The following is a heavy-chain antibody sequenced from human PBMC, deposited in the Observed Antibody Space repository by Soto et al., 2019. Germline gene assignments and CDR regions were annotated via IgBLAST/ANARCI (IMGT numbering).Heavy chain of an antibody. J-gene: IGHJ6*04. Sequence: QVQLVESGGGEVQPGRSLTISCAASGFTFSTYGMHWVRQTPGKVLDWVAVISYDVTNKFYSDSVKGLFTISRYNFKNTLTLQMNSLRADDTAVYSCAKDLQSYGDYDYYCYGMDVWGVGTRVTVSS. CDR3: AKDLQSYGDYDYYCYGMDV. CDR1: GFTFSTYG. CDR2: ISYDVTNK. V-gene: IGHV3-30*18. D-gene: IGHD4-17*01.